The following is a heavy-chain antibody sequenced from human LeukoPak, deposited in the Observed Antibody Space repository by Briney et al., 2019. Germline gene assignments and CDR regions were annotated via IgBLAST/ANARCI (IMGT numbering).Heavy chain of an antibody. CDR1: GYSISSGYY. V-gene: IGHV4-38-2*01. Sequence: SETLSLTCAVSGYSISSGYYWGWIRQPPGKGLEWIGSIYDSGSTYYNPSLKSRVTISVDTSKNQFSLKLSSVTAADTAVYYCARRPAMAGQFDYWGQGTLVTVSS. CDR3: ARRPAMAGQFDY. J-gene: IGHJ4*02. D-gene: IGHD5-18*01. CDR2: IYDSGST.